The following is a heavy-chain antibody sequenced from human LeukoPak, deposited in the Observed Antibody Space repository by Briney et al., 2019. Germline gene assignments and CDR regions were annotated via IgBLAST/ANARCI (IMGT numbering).Heavy chain of an antibody. CDR3: ARGYDFWSGYYTPIYYYYYGMDV. J-gene: IGHJ6*02. D-gene: IGHD3-3*01. Sequence: PSETLSLTCTVSGGSISSYYWSWIRQPPGKGLEWIGYIYYSGSTNYNPSLKSRVTISVDTSKNQFSLKLSSVTAADTAVYYCARGYDFWSGYYTPIYYYYYGMDVWGQGTTVTVSS. V-gene: IGHV4-59*01. CDR2: IYYSGST. CDR1: GGSISSYY.